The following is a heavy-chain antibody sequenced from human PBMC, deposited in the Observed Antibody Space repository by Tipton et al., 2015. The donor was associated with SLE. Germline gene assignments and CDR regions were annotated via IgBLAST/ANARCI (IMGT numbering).Heavy chain of an antibody. D-gene: IGHD6-13*01. J-gene: IGHJ6*03. V-gene: IGHV3-49*04. CDR3: TRDSEQQLVQDYYYMDV. CDR2: IRSKAYGGTT. CDR1: GFTFGDYA. Sequence: SLRLSCTASGFTFGDYAMSWVRQAPGKGLEWVGFIRSKAYGGTTEYAASVKGRFTISRDDSKSIAYLQMNSLKTEDTAVYYCTRDSEQQLVQDYYYMDVWGKGTTVTVSS.